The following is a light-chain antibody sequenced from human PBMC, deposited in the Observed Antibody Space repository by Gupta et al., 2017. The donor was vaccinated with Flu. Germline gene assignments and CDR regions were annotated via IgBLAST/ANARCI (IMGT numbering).Light chain of an antibody. CDR1: LGLVYSPGNIF. CDR3: MQGTHWPWT. Sequence: DVVMTQSPLSLPVTLGQPASISCRSSLGLVYSPGNIFLNWVQQRPGQSPRRLIYEVSKRDSGVPDRFSGSGSGTDFTLRISRVEAEDVGFYYCMQGTHWPWTLGQGTRVEI. CDR2: EVS. V-gene: IGKV2-30*01. J-gene: IGKJ1*01.